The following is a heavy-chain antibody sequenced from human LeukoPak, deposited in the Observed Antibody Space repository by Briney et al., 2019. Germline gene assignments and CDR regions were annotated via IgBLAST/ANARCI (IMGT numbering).Heavy chain of an antibody. D-gene: IGHD1-26*01. J-gene: IGHJ3*02. CDR2: IYYRGST. CDR3: ARLSVGATTSAFDI. V-gene: IGHV4-39*01. CDR1: GGSISSGSYY. Sequence: PSETLSLTCTVSGGSISSGSYYWGWIRQPPGKGLEWIGSIYYRGSTYYNASLKSRVTISVDTSKNQFSLKLSSVTPEDTAAYYCARLSVGATTSAFDIWGQGTMVTVSS.